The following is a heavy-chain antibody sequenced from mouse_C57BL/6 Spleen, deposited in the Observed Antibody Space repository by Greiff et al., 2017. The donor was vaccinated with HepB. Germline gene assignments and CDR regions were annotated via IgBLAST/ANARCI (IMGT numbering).Heavy chain of an antibody. CDR1: GYTCTSYW. CDR2: IDPSDSET. V-gene: IGHV1-52*01. D-gene: IGHD1-1*01. J-gene: IGHJ3*01. CDR3: ARGEGFTPVVPFAY. Sequence: QVQLQQPGAERGRPGSSVKLSCKASGYTCTSYWMHWVKQRPIQGLEWIGNIDPSDSETHYNQKFKDKATLTVDKSSSTAYMQLSSLTSEDSAVYYCARGEGFTPVVPFAYWGQGTLVTVSA.